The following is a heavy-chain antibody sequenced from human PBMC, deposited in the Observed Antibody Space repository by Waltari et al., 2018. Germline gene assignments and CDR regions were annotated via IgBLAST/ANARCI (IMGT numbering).Heavy chain of an antibody. D-gene: IGHD4-17*01. CDR3: ARGLSSSVTTGFVY. Sequence: QVQLQQWGAGLLKPSETLSLTCAVYGGSFRGYYWSWIRQPPGKGLEWIGEINHSGSTNYNPSLKSRVTISVDTSKNQFSLKLSSVTAADTAVYYCARGLSSSVTTGFVYWGQGTLVTVSS. V-gene: IGHV4-34*01. J-gene: IGHJ4*02. CDR1: GGSFRGYY. CDR2: INHSGST.